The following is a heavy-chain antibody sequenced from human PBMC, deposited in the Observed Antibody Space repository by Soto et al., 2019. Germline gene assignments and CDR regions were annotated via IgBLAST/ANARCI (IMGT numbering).Heavy chain of an antibody. J-gene: IGHJ1*01. CDR1: GFTFSSYA. D-gene: IGHD2-21*01. CDR2: ISYDGSNK. Sequence: QVQLVESGGGVVQPGRSLRLSCAASGFTFSSYAMHWVRQAPGKGLEWVAVISYDGSNKYYADSVKGRFTISRDNSKNTLYLQMNSLRAEDTAVYYCARAGDTAEYFQHWGQGTLVTVSS. CDR3: ARAGDTAEYFQH. V-gene: IGHV3-30-3*01.